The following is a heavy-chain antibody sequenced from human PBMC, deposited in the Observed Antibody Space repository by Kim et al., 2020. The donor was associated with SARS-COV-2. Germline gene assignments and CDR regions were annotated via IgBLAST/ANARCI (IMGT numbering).Heavy chain of an antibody. J-gene: IGHJ6*02. D-gene: IGHD4-17*01. Sequence: GGSLRLSCAASGFTFSSYWMSWVRQAPGKGLEWVANIKQDGSEKYYVDSVKGRFTISRDNAKNSLYLQMHSLRAEDTAVYYCSRQTTVTSHYYYYGMDVWVQETTVTVSS. V-gene: IGHV3-7*03. CDR1: GFTFSSYW. CDR3: SRQTTVTSHYYYYGMDV. CDR2: IKQDGSEK.